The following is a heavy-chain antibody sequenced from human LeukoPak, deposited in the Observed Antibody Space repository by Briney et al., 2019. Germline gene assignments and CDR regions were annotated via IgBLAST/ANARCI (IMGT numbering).Heavy chain of an antibody. CDR2: IKQDGSEK. CDR1: GFTFSSYW. CDR3: AREGPVSNFDY. V-gene: IGHV3-7*01. J-gene: IGHJ4*02. Sequence: PGGSLRLSCAASGFTFSSYWMSWVRRAPGKGLEWVANIKQDGSEKYYVDSVKGRFTISRDNAKNSLYLQMNSLRAEDTAVYYCAREGPVSNFDYWGQGTLVTVSS.